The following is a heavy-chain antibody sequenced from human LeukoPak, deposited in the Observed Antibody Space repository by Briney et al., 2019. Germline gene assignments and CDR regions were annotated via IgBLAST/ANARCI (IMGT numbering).Heavy chain of an antibody. D-gene: IGHD2-2*01. CDR3: ARGQVPAARGYNWFDP. Sequence: SETLSLTCAVYGWSFNDYYWNWIRQPPGKGLEWIGEINARGDTNYNPSLKSRVTISVDTSKKQFSLRLTSMIAADTALYYCARGQVPAARGYNWFDPWGQETLVTVSS. J-gene: IGHJ5*02. CDR1: GWSFNDYY. CDR2: INARGDT. V-gene: IGHV4-34*01.